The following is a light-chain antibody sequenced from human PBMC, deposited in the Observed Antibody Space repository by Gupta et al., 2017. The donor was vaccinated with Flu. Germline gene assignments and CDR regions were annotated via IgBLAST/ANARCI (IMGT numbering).Light chain of an antibody. Sequence: QSALTQPASVSGSPGQSITISCTGTSSDIGSYKYVSWYQQHPGKAPQLLIYDVTNRPSGVSTRFSGSKSGDTDSLTISGLQAGDEADDYCSSFTSSTTLVFGGGTRMTVL. CDR2: DVT. CDR3: SSFTSSTTLV. CDR1: SSDIGSYKY. J-gene: IGLJ2*01. V-gene: IGLV2-14*01.